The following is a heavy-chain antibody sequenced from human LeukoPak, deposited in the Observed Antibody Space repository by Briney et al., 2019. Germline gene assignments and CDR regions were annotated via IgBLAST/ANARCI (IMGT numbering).Heavy chain of an antibody. CDR2: IYYSGST. V-gene: IGHV4-39*01. Sequence: SQTLSLTXTVSGGSISSSSYYWGWIRQPPGKGLEWIGSIYYSGSTYYNPSLKSRVTISVDTSKNQFSLKLSSVTAADTAVYYCARFQWLAYYFDYWGQGTLVTVSS. J-gene: IGHJ4*02. CDR1: GGSISSSSYY. D-gene: IGHD6-19*01. CDR3: ARFQWLAYYFDY.